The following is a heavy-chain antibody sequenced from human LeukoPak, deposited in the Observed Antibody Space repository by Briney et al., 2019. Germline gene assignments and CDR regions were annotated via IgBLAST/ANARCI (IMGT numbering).Heavy chain of an antibody. V-gene: IGHV1-69*05. J-gene: IGHJ4*02. D-gene: IGHD3-22*01. CDR1: GYMFTSYG. CDR3: AREGAEYYYDSSGYYDY. Sequence: SVKVSCKASGYMFTSYGISWVRQAPGQGLEWMGRIIPIFGTANYAQKFQGRVTITTGESTSTAYMELSSLRSEDTAVYYCAREGAEYYYDSSGYYDYWGQGTLVTVSS. CDR2: IIPIFGTA.